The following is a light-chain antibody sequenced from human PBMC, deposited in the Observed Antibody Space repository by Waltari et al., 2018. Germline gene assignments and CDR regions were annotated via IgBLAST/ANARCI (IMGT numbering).Light chain of an antibody. Sequence: EIVMTQSPATLSMSPGERAILSCRASQSVSSNLAWYQQKPGQAPRLLIYDASTRATGPPARFSGSGSGTEFTLTISSLQSEDFAVYYCQQYDNWPPLIIFGQGTRLEIK. V-gene: IGKV3-15*01. CDR3: QQYDNWPPLII. CDR2: DAS. CDR1: QSVSSN. J-gene: IGKJ5*01.